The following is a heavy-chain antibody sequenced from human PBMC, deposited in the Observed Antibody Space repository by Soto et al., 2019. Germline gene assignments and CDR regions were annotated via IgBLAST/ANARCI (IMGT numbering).Heavy chain of an antibody. D-gene: IGHD2-2*02. J-gene: IGHJ6*02. V-gene: IGHV1-69*06. Sequence: QVQLVQSGAEVKKPGSSVKVSCKASGGTFSSYAISWVRQAPGQGLEWMGGIIPIFGTANYAQKFQGRVTITADKSTSTDYMELSSLRSEDTAVYYCARSYCSSTSCYTAYYYGMDVWGQGTTVTVSS. CDR1: GGTFSSYA. CDR3: ARSYCSSTSCYTAYYYGMDV. CDR2: IIPIFGTA.